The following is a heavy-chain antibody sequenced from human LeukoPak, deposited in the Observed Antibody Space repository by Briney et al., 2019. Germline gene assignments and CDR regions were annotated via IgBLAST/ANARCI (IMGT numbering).Heavy chain of an antibody. CDR3: EFVSSSSDYLRDY. CDR2: IQYDGSNK. V-gene: IGHV3-30*02. J-gene: IGHJ4*02. CDR1: GFTFSTYG. D-gene: IGHD6-6*01. Sequence: PGGSLRLSCAASGFTFSTYGMHWVRQAPGKGLEWVSFIQYDGSNKYYADSVKGRFTISRDNSKNTLYLQMNSLRAEDTAVYYCEFVSSSSDYLRDYWGQGTLVTVSS.